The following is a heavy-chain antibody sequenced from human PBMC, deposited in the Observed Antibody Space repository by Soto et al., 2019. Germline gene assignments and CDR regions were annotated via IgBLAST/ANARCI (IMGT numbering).Heavy chain of an antibody. Sequence: PGGSLRLSCAASGFTFSSYWMHWVRQAPGKGLVWVSRINSDGSSTSYADSVKGRFTISRDNAKNTLYLQMNSLRAEDTAVYYCARVGDIVVVPAGPLDGMDVWGQGTTVTVSS. CDR1: GFTFSSYW. D-gene: IGHD2-2*01. CDR2: INSDGSST. J-gene: IGHJ6*02. CDR3: ARVGDIVVVPAGPLDGMDV. V-gene: IGHV3-74*01.